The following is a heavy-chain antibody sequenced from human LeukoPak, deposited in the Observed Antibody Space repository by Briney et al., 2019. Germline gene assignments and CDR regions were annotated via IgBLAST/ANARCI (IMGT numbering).Heavy chain of an antibody. V-gene: IGHV4-39*01. CDR3: ARHRDFWSGLLDY. CDR1: GGSISSSTSY. J-gene: IGHJ4*02. D-gene: IGHD3-3*01. CDR2: IYYSGST. Sequence: PSETLSLTCPVSGGSISSSTSYWGWIRQPPGKGLEWIGNIYYSGSTYYNPSLRSRVTISVDTSKNQFSLNLSSVTAADTAVYYCARHRDFWSGLLDYWGQGTLVTVSS.